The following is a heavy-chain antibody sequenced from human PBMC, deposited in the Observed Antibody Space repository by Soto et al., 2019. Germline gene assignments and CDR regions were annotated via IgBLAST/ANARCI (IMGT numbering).Heavy chain of an antibody. CDR2: INVGNGNT. D-gene: IGHD7-27*01. CDR3: ARAPWDYMDF. Sequence: ASGKVSCTASGYTFTSYGLHWVRHAPGQRLEWMGWINVGNGNTKYSEKFQDIVTITRDTSASTAYMELSSLKSEDTAVYYCARAPWDYMDFWGKGTTVTVSS. J-gene: IGHJ6*03. CDR1: GYTFTSYG. V-gene: IGHV1-3*01.